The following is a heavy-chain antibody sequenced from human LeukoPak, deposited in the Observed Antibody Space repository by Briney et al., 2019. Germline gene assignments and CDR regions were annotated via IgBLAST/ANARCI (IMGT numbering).Heavy chain of an antibody. CDR2: IYYSGST. CDR1: GGSIIGYY. D-gene: IGHD6-6*01. J-gene: IGHJ3*02. CDR3: AREYSSSSGRRAFDI. Sequence: SETLSLTCTVSGGSIIGYYWSWIRQPPGKGLEWIAYIYYSGSTNYTPSLKSRLTISIDTSENQFSLKLSSVTATDTAVYYCAREYSSSSGRRAFDIWGQGTMVTVSS. V-gene: IGHV4-59*08.